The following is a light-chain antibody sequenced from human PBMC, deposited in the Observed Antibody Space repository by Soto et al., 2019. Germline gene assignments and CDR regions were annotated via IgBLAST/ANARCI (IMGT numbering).Light chain of an antibody. CDR2: KAS. CDR1: QTISSW. V-gene: IGKV1-5*03. CDR3: QHYNNYPLT. Sequence: DIQMTQSLSTLSASVGDRVTITCRASQTISSWLAWYQQKPGKAPKLLIYKASTLESGVPSRFSGSGSGTEFTLTISSLQPDDFATYYCQHYNNYPLTFGGGTKVKIK. J-gene: IGKJ4*01.